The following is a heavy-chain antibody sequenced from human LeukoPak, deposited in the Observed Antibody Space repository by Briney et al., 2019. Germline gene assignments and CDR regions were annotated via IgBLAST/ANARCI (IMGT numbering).Heavy chain of an antibody. V-gene: IGHV2-5*02. CDR1: GFSLSTSGVG. Sequence: SVPTLVKPPQTLTLTCTFSGFSLSTSGVGVGWIRQPPVKALEWLTLIYWDEYKGYSPSLKSRLTITQDTFKNQLVLTMTTMDPVDTATYYCAHRGGVGYSGTEFDYGGQGTLVTV. D-gene: IGHD1-26*01. CDR2: IYWDEYK. J-gene: IGHJ4*02. CDR3: AHRGGVGYSGTEFDY.